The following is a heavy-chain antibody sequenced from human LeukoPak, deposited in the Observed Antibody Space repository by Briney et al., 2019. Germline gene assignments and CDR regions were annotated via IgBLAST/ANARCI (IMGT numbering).Heavy chain of an antibody. CDR1: GFTFSSYE. Sequence: PGGSLRLSCAASGFTFSSYEMNWVRQAPGKGLEWISYISGSGSPIYYADSLKGRFTISRDNAKNSLYLQMNSLRVEDTAIYYCASGGISGWYYWGQGTRVTVSS. D-gene: IGHD6-19*01. V-gene: IGHV3-48*03. CDR3: ASGGISGWYY. CDR2: ISGSGSPI. J-gene: IGHJ4*02.